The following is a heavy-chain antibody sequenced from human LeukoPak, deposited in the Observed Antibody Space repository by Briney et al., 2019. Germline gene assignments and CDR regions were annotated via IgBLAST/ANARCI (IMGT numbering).Heavy chain of an antibody. Sequence: GGSLRLSCAASGFTFSSYAMSWVRQAPGKGLEWVSALSSSGGRTYYADSVKGRFTISRDNSKSTLYLQMNSLRAEDTAVYYCAKDRGDYAGYYYYYGMDVWGQGTTVTVSS. CDR2: LSSSGGRT. D-gene: IGHD4-17*01. CDR1: GFTFSSYA. V-gene: IGHV3-23*01. J-gene: IGHJ6*02. CDR3: AKDRGDYAGYYYYYGMDV.